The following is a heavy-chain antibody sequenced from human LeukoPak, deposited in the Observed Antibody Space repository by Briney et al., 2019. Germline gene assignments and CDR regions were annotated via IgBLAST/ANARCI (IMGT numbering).Heavy chain of an antibody. J-gene: IGHJ4*02. CDR3: ARARYYDSTLPDY. CDR1: GGSISSYY. V-gene: IGHV4-59*01. Sequence: SETLSLTCTVSGGSISSYYWSWIRQPPGKGLEWIGYIYYSGSTNYNPSLKSRVTISVDTSKNQFSLKLSSVTAADTAVYYCARARYYDSTLPDYWGQGTLVTVSS. D-gene: IGHD3-22*01. CDR2: IYYSGST.